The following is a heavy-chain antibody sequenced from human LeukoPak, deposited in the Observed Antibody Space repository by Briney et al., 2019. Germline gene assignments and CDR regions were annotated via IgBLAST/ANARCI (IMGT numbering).Heavy chain of an antibody. CDR1: GYTFTGYY. Sequence: ASVKVSCKASGYTFTGYYMHWVRQAPGQGLEGMGWINPNSGGTNYAQKFQGRGTITRDTSISTAYIALSRLRSEDTAVYYCARGYCSSTSCYLFDYWGQGTLVTVSS. D-gene: IGHD2-2*01. J-gene: IGHJ4*02. CDR3: ARGYCSSTSCYLFDY. V-gene: IGHV1-2*02. CDR2: INPNSGGT.